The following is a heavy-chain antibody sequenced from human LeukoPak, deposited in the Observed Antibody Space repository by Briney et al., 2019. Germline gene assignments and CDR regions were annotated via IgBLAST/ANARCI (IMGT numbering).Heavy chain of an antibody. CDR2: ISAYNGNT. V-gene: IGHV1-18*01. CDR1: GGTFSSYG. D-gene: IGHD5-18*01. J-gene: IGHJ4*02. Sequence: ASVKVSCKASGGTFSSYGISWVRQAPGRGLEWMGWISAYNGNTNYAQKLQGRVTLTTDTSTSTAYMELRSLRSDDTAVYYCARGPLGYSYGYEGIDYWGQGTLVTVSS. CDR3: ARGPLGYSYGYEGIDY.